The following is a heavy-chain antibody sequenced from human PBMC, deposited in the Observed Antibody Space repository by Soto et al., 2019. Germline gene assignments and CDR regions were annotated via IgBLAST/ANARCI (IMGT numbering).Heavy chain of an antibody. CDR2: IDPSDSYT. J-gene: IGHJ6*02. CDR3: ARHNATRNSSSSRKVYYYYYYGMDV. D-gene: IGHD6-13*01. Sequence: RGESLKISCKGSGYSFTSYWISWVRQMPGKGLEWMGRIDPSDSYTNYSPSFQGHVTISADKSISTAYLQWSSLKASDTAMYYCARHNATRNSSSSRKVYYYYYYGMDVWGQGTTVTVSS. V-gene: IGHV5-10-1*01. CDR1: GYSFTSYW.